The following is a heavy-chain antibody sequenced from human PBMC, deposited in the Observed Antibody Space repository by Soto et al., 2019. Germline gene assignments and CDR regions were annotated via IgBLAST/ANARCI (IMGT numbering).Heavy chain of an antibody. CDR3: ARGRAWELYYFDY. Sequence: SETLSLTCTVSGGSISSGDYCWSWIRQPPGKGLEWIGYIYYSGSTYYNPALKSRVTISVDTSKNQFSLKLSSVTAADTAVYYCARGRAWELYYFDYWGQGTLVTLSS. CDR2: IYYSGST. J-gene: IGHJ4*02. V-gene: IGHV4-30-4*01. D-gene: IGHD1-26*01. CDR1: GGSISSGDYC.